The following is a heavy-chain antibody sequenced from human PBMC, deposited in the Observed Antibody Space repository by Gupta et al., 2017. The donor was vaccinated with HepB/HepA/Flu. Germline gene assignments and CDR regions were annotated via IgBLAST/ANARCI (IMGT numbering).Heavy chain of an antibody. Sequence: VQLVESGGRVVGPGGSLGLSCEASGFIFDDYGMTWVRQAPGKGPEWVCGVTKNGGATRCAESVKGRFAISRDNAEKSVHLQMNRLTAEDTALYYCARGISFIVDWGQGTLVTVSS. J-gene: IGHJ4*02. V-gene: IGHV3-20*04. CDR1: GFIFDDYG. CDR2: VTKNGGAT. CDR3: ARGISFIVD. D-gene: IGHD3-16*02.